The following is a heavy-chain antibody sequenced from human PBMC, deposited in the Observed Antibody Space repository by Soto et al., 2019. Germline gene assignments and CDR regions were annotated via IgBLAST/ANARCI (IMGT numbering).Heavy chain of an antibody. D-gene: IGHD3-10*01. CDR2: IGASGAGT. CDR1: GFTFSTYA. CDR3: ALRKTGSFFDY. Sequence: GGSQRLSCAASGFTFSTYAMSWVRQPPGKGLEWVSGIGASGAGTYYAESVKGRFTISTDNSKNTLHLQMNSLRAEDTAVYYCALRKTGSFFDYWGQGTLVTVSS. V-gene: IGHV3-23*01. J-gene: IGHJ4*02.